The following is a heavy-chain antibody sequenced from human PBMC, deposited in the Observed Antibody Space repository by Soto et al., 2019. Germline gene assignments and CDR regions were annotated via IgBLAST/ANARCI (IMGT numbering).Heavy chain of an antibody. CDR1: GFTFSSYG. CDR2: IWYDGSNK. Sequence: SLRLSCAASGFTFSSYGMHWVRQAPGKGLEWVAVIWYDGSNKYYADSVKGRFTISRDNSKNTLYLQMNSLRAEDTAVYYCARDSYYYDSSGSPLFNYWGQGTLVTVSS. J-gene: IGHJ4*02. CDR3: ARDSYYYDSSGSPLFNY. V-gene: IGHV3-33*01. D-gene: IGHD3-22*01.